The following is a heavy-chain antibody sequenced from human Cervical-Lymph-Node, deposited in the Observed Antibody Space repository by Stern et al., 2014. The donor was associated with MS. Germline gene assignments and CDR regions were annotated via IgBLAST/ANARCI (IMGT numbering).Heavy chain of an antibody. CDR2: MNPYSRNT. D-gene: IGHD2-2*01. Sequence: VQLLESGAEVKKPGASVKVSCKASGYTFSSYDITWVRQASGHGLEWMGWMNPYSRNTGYAQKFKGRVSMTSDPSISTVYMELTSLTSDDTAVYFCARAVRNQLLSEYWGQGTLVTVSS. CDR1: GYTFSSYD. J-gene: IGHJ4*02. CDR3: ARAVRNQLLSEY. V-gene: IGHV1-8*01.